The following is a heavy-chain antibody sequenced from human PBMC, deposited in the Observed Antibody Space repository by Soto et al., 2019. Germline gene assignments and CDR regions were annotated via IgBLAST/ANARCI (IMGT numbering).Heavy chain of an antibody. CDR3: ANVDGSARTHFDS. J-gene: IGHJ5*01. CDR1: GDTFNFYT. V-gene: IGHV1-69*02. CDR2: VIPMIRMS. Sequence: QVQLVQSGAEVRKPGSSVKVSCTASGDTFNFYTISWVRQAPGQGLEWMGRVIPMIRMSNYAQKFQGRVTISEETTTTTAYMRRSSIRSDETAVYYGANVDGSARTHFDSWGQGTLVTVSS. D-gene: IGHD3-10*01.